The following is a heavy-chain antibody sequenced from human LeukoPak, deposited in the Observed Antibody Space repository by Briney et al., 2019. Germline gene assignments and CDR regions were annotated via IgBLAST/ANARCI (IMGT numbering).Heavy chain of an antibody. CDR2: IYYSGST. CDR1: GGSISSYY. D-gene: IGHD1-1*01. V-gene: IGHV4-59*08. CDR3: ARHDPGRPGFRENLPFDC. J-gene: IGHJ4*02. Sequence: SETLSLTCTVSGGSISSYYWSWIRQPPGKGLEWIGYIYYSGSTNYNPSLKSRVTISVDTSKNQFSLKLSSVTAADTAVYYCARHDPGRPGFRENLPFDCWGQGTLVTVSS.